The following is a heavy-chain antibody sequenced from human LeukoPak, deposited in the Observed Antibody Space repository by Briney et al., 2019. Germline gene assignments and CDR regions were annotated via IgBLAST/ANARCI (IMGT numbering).Heavy chain of an antibody. CDR1: GYTFTSYG. D-gene: IGHD1-26*01. CDR2: VSPFNGNT. V-gene: IGHV1-18*01. CDR3: ARRGGSYSHSDF. Sequence: ASVKVSCKASGYTFTSYGISWVRQAPGQGLEWMGWVSPFNGNTDYAPKLQGRVTMTTDTSTTTAYMELRGLTSDDTAVYYCARRGGSYSHSDFWGQGTLVTVSS. J-gene: IGHJ4*02.